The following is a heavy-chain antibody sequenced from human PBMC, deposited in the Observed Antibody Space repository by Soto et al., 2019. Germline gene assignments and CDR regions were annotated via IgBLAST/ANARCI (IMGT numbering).Heavy chain of an antibody. CDR2: IIPIFGTA. J-gene: IGHJ6*02. CDR1: GGTFSSYA. Sequence: QVQLVQSGAEVKKPGSSVKVSCKASGGTFSSYAISWVRQAPGQGREWMGGIIPIFGTANYAQKFQGRVTITADKSTSTAHMELSSLRSEVTVVYYCAREGDYGDYSGYYGMDVWGQGPTVPVSS. CDR3: AREGDYGDYSGYYGMDV. V-gene: IGHV1-69*06. D-gene: IGHD4-17*01.